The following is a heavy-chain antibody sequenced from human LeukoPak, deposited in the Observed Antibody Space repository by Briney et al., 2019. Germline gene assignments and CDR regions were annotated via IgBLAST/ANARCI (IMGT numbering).Heavy chain of an antibody. CDR1: GFTFSDYY. CDR2: ISSSGSTI. CDR3: ARGLSGYTAMGAY. D-gene: IGHD5-18*01. V-gene: IGHV3-11*01. J-gene: IGHJ4*02. Sequence: PGGSLRLSCAASGFTFSDYYMSWIRQAPGKGLEWVSYISSSGSTIYYADSVKGRFTISRDNARNSLYLQMDSLRAEDTAVYYYARGLSGYTAMGAYWGQGTLVTVSS.